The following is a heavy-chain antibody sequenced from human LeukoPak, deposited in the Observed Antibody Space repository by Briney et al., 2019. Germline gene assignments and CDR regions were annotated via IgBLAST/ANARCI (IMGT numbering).Heavy chain of an antibody. D-gene: IGHD4/OR15-4a*01. J-gene: IGHJ3*02. CDR1: GGSISSYY. CDR3: AGEPIYGGNRVGAFDI. CDR2: IYYSGST. V-gene: IGHV4-59*01. Sequence: PSETLSLTCTVPGGSISSYYWSWIRQPPGKGLEWIGYIYYSGSTNYNSSLKSRVTISVDTSKNQFSLKLSSVTAADTAVYYCAGEPIYGGNRVGAFDIWGRGTMVTVSS.